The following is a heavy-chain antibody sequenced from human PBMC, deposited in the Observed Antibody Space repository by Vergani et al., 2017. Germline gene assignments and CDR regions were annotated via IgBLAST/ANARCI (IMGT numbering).Heavy chain of an antibody. CDR1: GYTFTSYD. J-gene: IGHJ4*02. CDR3: SRGLWLVGATPIGGY. V-gene: IGHV1-8*01. Sequence: QLQLVQSGAEVKKPGASVKVSCKASGYTFTSYDINWVRQATGQGLEWMGWMNPNSGNTGYAQKFKGRVTMTRNTSISTAYMELSSLRSEDTAVYYCSRGLWLVGATPIGGYWGQGTLVTVSS. CDR2: MNPNSGNT. D-gene: IGHD2-15*01.